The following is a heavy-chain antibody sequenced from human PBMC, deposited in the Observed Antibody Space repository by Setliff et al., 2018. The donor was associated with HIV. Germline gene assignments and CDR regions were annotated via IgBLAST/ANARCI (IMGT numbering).Heavy chain of an antibody. CDR1: GGTFSSYA. Sequence: GASVKVSCKASGGTFSSYAISWVRQAPGQGLEWMGGIIPIFGTANYAQKFQGRVTITADESTSTAYMELRSLRSDDSAVYYCTLCLNDYGADYWGQGTLVTVSS. J-gene: IGHJ4*02. D-gene: IGHD4-17*01. CDR3: TLCLNDYGADY. CDR2: IIPIFGTA. V-gene: IGHV1-69*13.